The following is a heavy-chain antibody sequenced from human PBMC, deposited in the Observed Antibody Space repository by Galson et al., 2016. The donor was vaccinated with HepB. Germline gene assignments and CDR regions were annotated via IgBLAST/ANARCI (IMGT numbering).Heavy chain of an antibody. CDR3: ANLASLRGIIGWYDRFFEF. CDR1: RFTFSSFD. CDR2: IRGNGGST. J-gene: IGHJ4*02. V-gene: IGHV3-23*01. Sequence: SLRLSCAASRFTFSSFDMSWVRQPPGKGLEWLSSIRGNGGSTYYADYVKGRFTISRDNSKNTLFLQMKSLRAEDTAVYYCANLASLRGIIGWYDRFFEFWGQGTLVTVSS. D-gene: IGHD6-19*01.